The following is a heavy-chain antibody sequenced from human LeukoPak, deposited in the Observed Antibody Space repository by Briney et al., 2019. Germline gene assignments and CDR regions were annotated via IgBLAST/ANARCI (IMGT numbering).Heavy chain of an antibody. CDR3: ARQIIPSGSVFDY. V-gene: IGHV3-23*01. D-gene: IGHD1-26*01. J-gene: IGHJ4*02. Sequence: QAGGSLRLSCAASGFTFSSYVMSWVRQAPGKGLEWVSSFSGSGGSTYSADSVKGRFTISRDNAKNSLYLQMNSLRAEDTAVYYCARQIIPSGSVFDYWGQGTLVTVSS. CDR2: FSGSGGST. CDR1: GFTFSSYV.